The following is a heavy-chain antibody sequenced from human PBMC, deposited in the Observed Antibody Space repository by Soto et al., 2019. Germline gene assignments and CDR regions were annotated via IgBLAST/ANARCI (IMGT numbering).Heavy chain of an antibody. CDR3: ARALPGWSGYYDGAFDI. CDR1: GGSISRGGYS. CDR2: IYHSGST. Sequence: SETLSLTCAVSGGSISRGGYSWIWIRQPPGKGLEWIGYIYHSGSTYYNPSLKSRVTISVDRSKNQFSLKLSSVTAADTAVYYCARALPGWSGYYDGAFDIWGQGTMVTVSS. V-gene: IGHV4-30-2*01. D-gene: IGHD3-3*01. J-gene: IGHJ3*02.